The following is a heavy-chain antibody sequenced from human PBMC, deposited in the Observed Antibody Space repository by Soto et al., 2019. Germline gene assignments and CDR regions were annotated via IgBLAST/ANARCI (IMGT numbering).Heavy chain of an antibody. CDR1: GFTFNGAW. CDR2: VKSKVDGETI. J-gene: IGHJ4*02. CDR3: AVARPVWGAYAFDY. V-gene: IGHV3-15*07. Sequence: GGSLRLSCAASGFTFNGAWMNWVRQGPWKGLEWVGRVKSKVDGETIDYAAPVKGRFTISRDDSRNTVYLQMNSLSTEDTAMYFCAVARPVWGAYAFDYWGQGALVTVSS. D-gene: IGHD3-16*01.